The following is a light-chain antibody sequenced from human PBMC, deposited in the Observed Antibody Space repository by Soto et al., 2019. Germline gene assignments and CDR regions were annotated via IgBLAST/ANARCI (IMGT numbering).Light chain of an antibody. CDR3: SSYTSSRIRV. Sequence: QSALTQPASVSGSPGQSITIPCTGSSSDIGAYNYVSWYQQHPGKAPKLMIYDVTNRPSGLSNRFSGSKSGSTASLTISGLQAEDEADYYCSSYTSSRIRVFGGGTKLTVL. V-gene: IGLV2-14*01. CDR1: SSDIGAYNY. CDR2: DVT. J-gene: IGLJ3*02.